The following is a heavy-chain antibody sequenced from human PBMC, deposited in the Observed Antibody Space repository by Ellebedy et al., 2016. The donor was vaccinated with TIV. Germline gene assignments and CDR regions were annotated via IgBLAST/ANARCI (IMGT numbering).Heavy chain of an antibody. CDR1: GFNLRNYR. CDR2: ISKDGTTI. V-gene: IGHV3-11*01. D-gene: IGHD1-1*01. J-gene: IGHJ4*02. CDR3: AREGAFDSEGFFQL. Sequence: GGSLRLXXAASGFNLRNYRMNWIRQAPGKGLEWLSHISKDGTTIYYAASVKGRFTISRDNSKTSLFLQMNSLKGEDTAVYYCAREGAFDSEGFFQLWGPGTLVTVSS.